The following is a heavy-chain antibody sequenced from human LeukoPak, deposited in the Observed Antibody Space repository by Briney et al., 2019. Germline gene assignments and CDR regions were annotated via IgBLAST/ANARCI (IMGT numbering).Heavy chain of an antibody. CDR3: ASGIVSGSFDY. CDR1: GGSIGSGGYY. V-gene: IGHV4-61*02. CDR2: IYTSGST. J-gene: IGHJ4*02. D-gene: IGHD1-26*01. Sequence: SQTLSLTCTVSGGSIGSGGYYWSWIRRPAGKGLEWIGRIYTSGSTNYNPSLKSRVTISVDTSKNQFSLRLSSVTAADTAVYYCASGIVSGSFDYWGQGTLVTVSS.